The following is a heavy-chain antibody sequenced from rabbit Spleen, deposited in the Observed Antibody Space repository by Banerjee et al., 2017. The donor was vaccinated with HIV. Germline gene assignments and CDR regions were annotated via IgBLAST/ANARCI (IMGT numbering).Heavy chain of an antibody. V-gene: IGHV1S40*01. CDR1: GFSFSSGYY. D-gene: IGHD2-1*01. CDR2: IVAGSSGSP. CDR3: ARGFYTYDDYVNRYGAYFNL. Sequence: QSLAESGGGLVQPEGSLTLTCKASGFSFSSGYYMCWVRQAPGKGLEWIACIVAGSSGSPYYAIWAKGRFTISKTSSTTMTLQMTSLTAADTATYFCARGFYTYDDYVNRYGAYFNLWGQGTLVTVS. J-gene: IGHJ4*01.